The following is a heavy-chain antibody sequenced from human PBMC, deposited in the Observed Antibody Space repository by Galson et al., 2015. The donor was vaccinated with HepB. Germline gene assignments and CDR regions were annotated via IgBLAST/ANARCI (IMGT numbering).Heavy chain of an antibody. D-gene: IGHD2-21*01. CDR1: GFTFTRYA. V-gene: IGHV3-30-3*01. Sequence: SLRLSCAASGFTFTRYAIHWVRQAPGKGLEWVAFISYDGSNKFYGEFVKGRFTISRDNSKNTVYVQMNRLKPEDTAVYYRARDMGKVIPNYFDYWGQGTLVTVSS. CDR2: ISYDGSNK. J-gene: IGHJ4*02. CDR3: ARDMGKVIPNYFDY.